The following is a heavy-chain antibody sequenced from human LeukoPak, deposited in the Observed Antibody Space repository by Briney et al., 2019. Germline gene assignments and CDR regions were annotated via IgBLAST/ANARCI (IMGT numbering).Heavy chain of an antibody. J-gene: IGHJ6*03. Sequence: SSGKVSCKASGGTVSSNGVSLVRQAPGQGIDWIGGIIPIFGTANYAQKFQGRVTITTDESTSTAYMELSSLRDGDTAVYYCARSLRHCTSAGCSLYYYMDVWGKGTTVTVSS. CDR1: GGTVSSNG. CDR2: IIPIFGTA. D-gene: IGHD2-2*01. CDR3: ARSLRHCTSAGCSLYYYMDV. V-gene: IGHV1-69*05.